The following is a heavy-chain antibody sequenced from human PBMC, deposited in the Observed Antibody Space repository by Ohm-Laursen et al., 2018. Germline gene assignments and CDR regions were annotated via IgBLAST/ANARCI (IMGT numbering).Heavy chain of an antibody. CDR1: GYTFTSYY. J-gene: IGHJ4*02. V-gene: IGHV1-8*02. Sequence: ASVKVSCKASGYTFTSYYMHWVRQAPGQGPEWMGWMNPNSGNTGYSGDTGYQHKFRGRITMTRDTSISTAYMELSGLTSEDTATYYCARAVRNQLVSDYWGQGTLVTVSS. D-gene: IGHD2-2*01. CDR3: ARAVRNQLVSDY. CDR2: MNPNSGNTGYSGDT.